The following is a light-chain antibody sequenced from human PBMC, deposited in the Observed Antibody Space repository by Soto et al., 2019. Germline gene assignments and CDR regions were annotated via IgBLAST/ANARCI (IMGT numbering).Light chain of an antibody. J-gene: IGKJ4*01. CDR2: AAS. CDR1: QDISHY. CDR3: QKYYFAPLT. Sequence: DVQLTQSPSSLSASVGDRITITCRPSQDISHYLAWYQQKPGKPPRVLIYAASTMQSGVPTRFSGRRPGPDFTLTISSLLPEDVATYYCQKYYFAPLTFGGGTKVEIK. V-gene: IGKV1-27*01.